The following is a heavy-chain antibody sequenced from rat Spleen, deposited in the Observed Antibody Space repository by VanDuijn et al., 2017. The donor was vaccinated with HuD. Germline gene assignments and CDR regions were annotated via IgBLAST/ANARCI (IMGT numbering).Heavy chain of an antibody. J-gene: IGHJ2*01. D-gene: IGHD3-1*01. V-gene: IGHV2-1*01. CDR3: SIHPRY. CDR2: IWGDGST. CDR1: GFSLTSNG. Sequence: QVQLKESGPGLVQPSQTLSLTCTVSGFSLTSNGISWVRQPPGKGLEWMGGIWGDGSTDYNSALKSRLSITRDTSKSQVFLKMNSLQTDDTGTYYCSIHPRYWGQGVMVTVSS.